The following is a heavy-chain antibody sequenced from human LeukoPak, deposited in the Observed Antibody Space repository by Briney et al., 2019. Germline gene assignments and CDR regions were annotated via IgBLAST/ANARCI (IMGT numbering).Heavy chain of an antibody. CDR2: INPNGGDT. D-gene: IGHD2/OR15-2a*01. Sequence: ASVKVSCKAPGYTFTGSYIHWVRQAPGQGLEWMGWINPNGGDTRYVQKFQGRVTMTRDTSISTAYMELIRLRSDDAAVYYCARDTSVNTFDYWGQGTLVTVSS. V-gene: IGHV1-2*02. J-gene: IGHJ4*02. CDR3: ARDTSVNTFDY. CDR1: GYTFTGSY.